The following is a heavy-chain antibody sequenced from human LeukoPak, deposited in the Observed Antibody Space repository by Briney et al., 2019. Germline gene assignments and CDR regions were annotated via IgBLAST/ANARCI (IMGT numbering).Heavy chain of an antibody. CDR1: GYTFTGYY. V-gene: IGHV1-2*02. D-gene: IGHD6-13*01. J-gene: IGHJ4*02. CDR3: ASRGGIAAAGNDY. Sequence: ASVKVSCKASGYTFTGYYMHWVRQAPGQGLEWMGWINPNSGGTNYAQKFQGRVTITADESTSTAYMELSSLRSEDTAVYYCASRGGIAAAGNDYWGQGTLVTVSS. CDR2: INPNSGGT.